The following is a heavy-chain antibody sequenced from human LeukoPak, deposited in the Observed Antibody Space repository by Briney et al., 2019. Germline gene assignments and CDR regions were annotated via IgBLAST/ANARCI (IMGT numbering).Heavy chain of an antibody. CDR2: INPNSGGT. CDR1: GYTFTSYD. Sequence: ASVKVSCTASGYTFTSYDINWVRQAPGQGLEWMGWINPNSGGTNYAQKFQGRVTMTRDTSISTAYMELSRLRSDDTAVYYCARDRSPAPGRSYGRGHFDYWGQGTLVTVSS. CDR3: ARDRSPAPGRSYGRGHFDY. D-gene: IGHD5-18*01. V-gene: IGHV1-2*02. J-gene: IGHJ4*02.